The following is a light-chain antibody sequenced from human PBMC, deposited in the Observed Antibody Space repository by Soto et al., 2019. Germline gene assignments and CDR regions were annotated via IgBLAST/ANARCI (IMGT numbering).Light chain of an antibody. CDR2: KAS. CDR3: QQYNSYPFT. V-gene: IGKV1-5*03. CDR1: QSIRSW. Sequence: DIQMTQSPSTLSASVGDRVTITCRASQSIRSWLAWYQQKPGKAPNLLIYKASSLESGVPSRFSGSGSGTEFTLTISSLQPDDFATYYCQQYNSYPFTFGPGTKVDIK. J-gene: IGKJ3*01.